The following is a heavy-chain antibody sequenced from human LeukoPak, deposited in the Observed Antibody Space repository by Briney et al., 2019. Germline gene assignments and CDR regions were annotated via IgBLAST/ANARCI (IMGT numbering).Heavy chain of an antibody. D-gene: IGHD5-24*01. J-gene: IGHJ3*02. Sequence: EASVKVSCKASGGTSSSYAISWVRQAPGQGLEWMGRIIPILGIANYAQKFQGRVTITADKSTSTAYMELSSLRSEDTAVYYCARAVEMATPSAFDIWGQGTMVTVSS. CDR3: ARAVEMATPSAFDI. CDR2: IIPILGIA. CDR1: GGTSSSYA. V-gene: IGHV1-69*04.